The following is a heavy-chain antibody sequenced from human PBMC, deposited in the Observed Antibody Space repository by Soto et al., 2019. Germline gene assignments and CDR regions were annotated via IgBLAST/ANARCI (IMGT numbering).Heavy chain of an antibody. D-gene: IGHD6-19*01. J-gene: IGHJ5*02. CDR3: ATAEYSSGWPWDNWFDP. CDR1: GGTFSSYT. CDR2: IIPILGIA. Sequence: GASVKVSCKASGGTFSSYTISWVRQAPGQGLEWMGRIIPILGIANYAQKFQGRVTITADKSTSTAYMELSSLRSEDTAVYYCATAEYSSGWPWDNWFDPWGQGTLVTVSS. V-gene: IGHV1-69*02.